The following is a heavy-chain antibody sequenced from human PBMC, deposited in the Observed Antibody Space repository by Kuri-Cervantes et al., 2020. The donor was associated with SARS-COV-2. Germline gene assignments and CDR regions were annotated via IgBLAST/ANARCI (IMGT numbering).Heavy chain of an antibody. J-gene: IGHJ6*02. CDR2: FDPEDGET. V-gene: IGHV1-24*01. CDR1: GGTFSSYA. D-gene: IGHD4-17*01. Sequence: ASVKVSCKASGGTFSSYAISWVRQAPGKGLEWMGGFDPEDGETIYARKFQGRVTMTEDTSTDTAYMELSSLRSEDTAVYYCATSPVVYGDPITYYYYYGMDVWGQGTTVTVSS. CDR3: ATSPVVYGDPITYYYYYGMDV.